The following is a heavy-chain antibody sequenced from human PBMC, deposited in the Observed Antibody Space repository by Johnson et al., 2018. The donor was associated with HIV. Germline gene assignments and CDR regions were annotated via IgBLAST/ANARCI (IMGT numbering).Heavy chain of an antibody. D-gene: IGHD7-27*01. CDR2: INWNGGST. J-gene: IGHJ3*01. CDR1: GFTFDDYG. V-gene: IGHV3-20*04. Sequence: VHLVESGGGVVRPGGSLRLSCAASGFTFDDYGMSWVRQAPGKGLEWVSGINWNGGSTGYADSVKGRFTISRDNAKNSLYLQMNSLRAEDTAVYYCARDTPAWGLLPPIGAFDVWGQGTMVTVSS. CDR3: ARDTPAWGLLPPIGAFDV.